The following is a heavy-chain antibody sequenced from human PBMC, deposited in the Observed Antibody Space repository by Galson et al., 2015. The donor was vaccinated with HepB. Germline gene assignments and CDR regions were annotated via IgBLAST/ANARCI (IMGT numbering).Heavy chain of an antibody. V-gene: IGHV3-49*03. CDR2: IRSKAYGGTT. CDR1: GFTFGDYA. Sequence: SLRLSCAASGFTFGDYAMSWFRQAPGKGLEWVGFIRSKAYGGTTEYAASVKGRFTISRDDSKSIAYLQINSLKTEDTAVYYCTGSTTVVTRIDYWGQGTLVTVSS. D-gene: IGHD4-23*01. J-gene: IGHJ4*02. CDR3: TGSTTVVTRIDY.